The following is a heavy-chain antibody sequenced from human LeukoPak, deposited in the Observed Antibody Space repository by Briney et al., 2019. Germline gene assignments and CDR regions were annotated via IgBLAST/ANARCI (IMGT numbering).Heavy chain of an antibody. CDR2: ISPTGSYT. J-gene: IGHJ4*02. Sequence: ASVKVSCKASGYTFTNYYMHWVRQAPGQGLEWVGLISPTGSYTNYAQKFRGRVTMTRDTSTTTVYMELSSLRSDDTAVYYCARVPAAGTGPDYWGQGTLVAVSS. D-gene: IGHD6-13*01. CDR1: GYTFTNYY. V-gene: IGHV1-46*01. CDR3: ARVPAAGTGPDY.